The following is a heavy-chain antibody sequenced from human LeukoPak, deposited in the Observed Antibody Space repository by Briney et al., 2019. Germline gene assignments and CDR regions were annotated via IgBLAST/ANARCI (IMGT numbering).Heavy chain of an antibody. V-gene: IGHV1-69*13. CDR1: GCTFSSYP. D-gene: IGHD6-13*01. Sequence: GASVKVSCKASGCTFSSYPISWVRQAPGQGLEGMGGMIPIFGTANYAQKLQGRVTITADESTSTAYMELSSLRSEDTAVYYCARDHLPQLSLDYWGQGTLVTVSS. CDR2: MIPIFGTA. CDR3: ARDHLPQLSLDY. J-gene: IGHJ4*02.